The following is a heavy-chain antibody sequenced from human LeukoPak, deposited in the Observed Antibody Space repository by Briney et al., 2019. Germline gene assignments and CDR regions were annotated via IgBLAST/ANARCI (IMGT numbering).Heavy chain of an antibody. Sequence: PSETLSLTCTVSGGSISSYYWSWIRQPAGKGLEWIGRIYTSGSTNYNPSLKSRVTISVDKSKNQFSLKLSSVTAADTAVYYCARSYGYDNYYYYYMDVWAKGPRSPSP. CDR2: IYTSGST. CDR1: GGSISSYY. V-gene: IGHV4-4*07. J-gene: IGHJ6*03. D-gene: IGHD5-18*01. CDR3: ARSYGYDNYYYYYMDV.